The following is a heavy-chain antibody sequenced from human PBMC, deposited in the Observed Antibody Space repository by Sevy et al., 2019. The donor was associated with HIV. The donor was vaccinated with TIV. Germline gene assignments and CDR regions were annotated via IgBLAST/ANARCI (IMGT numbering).Heavy chain of an antibody. Sequence: GGSLRLSCAAXXFTFDDYTMHWVRQAPGKGLEWVSLISWDGGSTYYADSVKGRFTISRDNSKNSLYLQMNSLRTEDTAXYYCAKXPVAAAGPGYFXYWGQGTLVTVSS. D-gene: IGHD6-13*01. V-gene: IGHV3-43*01. J-gene: IGHJ4*02. CDR3: AKXPVAAAGPGYFXY. CDR2: ISWDGGST. CDR1: XFTFDDYT.